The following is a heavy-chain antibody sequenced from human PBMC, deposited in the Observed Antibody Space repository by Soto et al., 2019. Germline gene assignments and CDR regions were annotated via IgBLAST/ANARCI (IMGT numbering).Heavy chain of an antibody. CDR1: GYSFTSYW. Sequence: GESLKISCKGSGYSFTSYWIGWVRQMPGKGLEWMGIIYPGDSDTRYSPSFQGQVTISADKSISTAYLQWSSLKASDTAMYYCARKRSKLVYSSGWYFLDYWGQGTLVTVSS. V-gene: IGHV5-51*01. J-gene: IGHJ4*02. CDR2: IYPGDSDT. CDR3: ARKRSKLVYSSGWYFLDY. D-gene: IGHD6-19*01.